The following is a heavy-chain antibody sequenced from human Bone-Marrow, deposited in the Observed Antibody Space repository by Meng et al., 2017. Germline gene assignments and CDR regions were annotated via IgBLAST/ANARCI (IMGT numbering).Heavy chain of an antibody. Sequence: GGSLRLSCAASGFTFSSYWMHWVRQAPGKGLEWVSYISSSGSTIYYADSVKGRFTISRDNAKNSLYLQMNSLRAEDTAVYYCARDSGNSEWLRFLDAFDIWGQGTMVT. CDR3: ARDSGNSEWLRFLDAFDI. J-gene: IGHJ3*02. V-gene: IGHV3-48*04. CDR2: ISSSGSTI. D-gene: IGHD5-12*01. CDR1: GFTFSSYW.